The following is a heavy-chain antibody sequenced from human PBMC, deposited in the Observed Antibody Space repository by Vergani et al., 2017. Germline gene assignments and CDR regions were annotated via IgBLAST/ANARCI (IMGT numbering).Heavy chain of an antibody. V-gene: IGHV1-69*12. D-gene: IGHD5-12*01. CDR3: ARDLGGYSGYGENWFDP. Sequence: QVQLVQSGAEVKKPGSSVKVSCKASGGTFSSYAISWVRQAPGQGLEWMGGIIPIFGTANYAQKFQGRVTITADESTSTAYMELSSLRSEDTAMYYCARDLGGYSGYGENWFDPWGQGTLVTVSS. CDR2: IIPIFGTA. J-gene: IGHJ5*02. CDR1: GGTFSSYA.